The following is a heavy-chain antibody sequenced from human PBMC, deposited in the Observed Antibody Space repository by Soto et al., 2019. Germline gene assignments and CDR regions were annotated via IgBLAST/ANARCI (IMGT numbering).Heavy chain of an antibody. CDR2: IHYGGST. V-gene: IGHV4-30-4*01. D-gene: IGHD2-2*01. CDR1: GGSISSGDYY. CDR3: ARDPSGDVVVPAAMGGYGMDV. Sequence: SETLSLTCTVSGGSISSGDYYWSWIRQPPGKGLEWIGYIHYGGSTYYNPSLKSRVTISVDTSKNQFSLKLSSVTAADTAVYYCARDPSGDVVVPAAMGGYGMDVWGQGTTVTVSS. J-gene: IGHJ6*02.